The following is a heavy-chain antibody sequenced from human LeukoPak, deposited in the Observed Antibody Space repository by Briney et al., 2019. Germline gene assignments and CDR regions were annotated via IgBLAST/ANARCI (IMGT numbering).Heavy chain of an antibody. J-gene: IGHJ5*02. CDR2: INPNSGGT. CDR3: ARAPPDRNWFDP. CDR1: GYTFTGYY. Sequence: ASVKVSCKASGYTFTGYYMHWVRQAPGQGLEWMGRINPNSGGTNYAQKFQGRVTMTRDTSISTAYMELSRPRSDDTAVYYCARAPPDRNWFDPWGQGTLVTVSS. D-gene: IGHD3-22*01. V-gene: IGHV1-2*06.